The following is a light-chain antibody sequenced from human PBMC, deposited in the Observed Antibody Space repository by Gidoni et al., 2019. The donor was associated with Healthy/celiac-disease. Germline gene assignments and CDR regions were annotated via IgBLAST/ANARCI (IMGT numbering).Light chain of an antibody. CDR1: QSVSSN. Sequence: ETVMTQSPATLSVSPGERATLSCRASQSVSSNLAWYQQKPSQAPRLLIYGASTRATGIPARFSGSGSGTEFTLTISSLQSEDFAVYYCQQYNNWPRTFGQGTKLEIK. J-gene: IGKJ2*01. V-gene: IGKV3-15*01. CDR3: QQYNNWPRT. CDR2: GAS.